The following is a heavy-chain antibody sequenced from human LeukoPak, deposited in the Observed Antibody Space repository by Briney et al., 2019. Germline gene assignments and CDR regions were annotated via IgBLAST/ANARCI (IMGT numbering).Heavy chain of an antibody. CDR3: AANSGFDY. Sequence: GGSLRLSCAASGFTFSSYAMSWVRQAPGKGLEWVAVIWYDGSNKYYADSVKGRFTISRDNSKNTLYLQMNSLRAEDTAVYYCAANSGFDYWGQGTLVTVSS. J-gene: IGHJ4*02. CDR2: IWYDGSNK. V-gene: IGHV3-33*08. D-gene: IGHD3-10*01. CDR1: GFTFSSYA.